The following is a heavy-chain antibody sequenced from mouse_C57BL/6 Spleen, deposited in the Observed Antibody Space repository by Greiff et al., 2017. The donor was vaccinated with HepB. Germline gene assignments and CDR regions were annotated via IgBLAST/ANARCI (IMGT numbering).Heavy chain of an antibody. CDR1: GYAFTNYL. V-gene: IGHV1-54*01. J-gene: IGHJ2*01. Sequence: VQLQQSGAELVRPGTSVKVSCKASGYAFTNYLIEWVKQRPGQGLEWIGVINPGSGGTNYNEKFKGKATLTADKSSSTAYMQLSSLTSEDSAVYFCARHYDYDGCCDYWGQGTTLTVSS. CDR2: INPGSGGT. D-gene: IGHD2-4*01. CDR3: ARHYDYDGCCDY.